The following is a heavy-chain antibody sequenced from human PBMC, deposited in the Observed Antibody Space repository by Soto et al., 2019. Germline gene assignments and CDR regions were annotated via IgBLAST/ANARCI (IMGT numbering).Heavy chain of an antibody. CDR1: GGYIDSTAYS. J-gene: IGHJ4*02. CDR2: VSHRGTA. Sequence: LSLTCAVSGGYIDSTAYSLSCIRQPPGKGLEWIGYVSHRGTAYSIPSLNGRLTLSMDSSQTQFSLKLTSVTAADSAVYYWARIHWSQSSLDYWGRGILVTVSS. CDR3: ARIHWSQSSLDY. D-gene: IGHD6-19*01. V-gene: IGHV4-30-2*01.